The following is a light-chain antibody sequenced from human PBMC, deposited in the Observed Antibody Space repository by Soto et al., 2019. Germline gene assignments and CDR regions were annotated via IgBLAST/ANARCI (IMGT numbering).Light chain of an antibody. CDR2: SVS. J-gene: IGKJ1*01. Sequence: EIVLTQSPGTLSLSPGERATLSRRASQSINHKYLAWFQQEPGQTPRLLIHSVSIRATGIPDRFSGSGSGTDFTLTISRLEPEDFAVYYCQLYSGSPWTFGRGTKVEIK. V-gene: IGKV3-20*01. CDR3: QLYSGSPWT. CDR1: QSINHKY.